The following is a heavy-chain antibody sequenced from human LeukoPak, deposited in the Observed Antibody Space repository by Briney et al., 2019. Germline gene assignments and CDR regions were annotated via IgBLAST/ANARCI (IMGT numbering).Heavy chain of an antibody. D-gene: IGHD6-19*01. CDR2: INHSGST. V-gene: IGHV4-34*01. Sequence: PSETLSLTCAVYGGSFSGYYWNWIRQSPGKGLEWIGEINHSGSTNYNPSLESRVTISVDTSKNQFSLKLSSVTAADTTVYCCARGFGSGWSTLFDYWGQGTLVTVSS. CDR3: ARGFGSGWSTLFDY. J-gene: IGHJ4*02. CDR1: GGSFSGYY.